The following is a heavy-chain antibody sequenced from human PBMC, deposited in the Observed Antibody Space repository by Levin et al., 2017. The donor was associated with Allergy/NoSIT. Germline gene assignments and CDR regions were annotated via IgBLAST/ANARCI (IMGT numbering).Heavy chain of an antibody. Sequence: GESLKISCAASGFSFGLYEMNWVRQAPGKGLEWISYISTSGATIYYAGSVEGRFASSRDNAKKSLYLQMNSLRVEDSGVYYCARRQHAGSTHLWIDNWGQGTLVTVSS. CDR1: GFSFGLYE. V-gene: IGHV3-48*03. J-gene: IGHJ4*02. D-gene: IGHD3-3*01. CDR2: ISTSGATI. CDR3: ARRQHAGSTHLWIDN.